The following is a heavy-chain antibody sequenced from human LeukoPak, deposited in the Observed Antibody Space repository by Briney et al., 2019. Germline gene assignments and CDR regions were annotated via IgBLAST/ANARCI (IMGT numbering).Heavy chain of an antibody. Sequence: GESLKISCKTSGYTFTSYWIGWVRQIPGKGLEWMGIIYPGESDTRYSPSFQGQVTISADKSISTAYLQWSSLKASDTAMYYRARRPFYDSSGYYYYFDYWGQGTLVTVSS. CDR2: IYPGESDT. V-gene: IGHV5-51*01. J-gene: IGHJ4*02. CDR3: ARRPFYDSSGYYYYFDY. CDR1: GYTFTSYW. D-gene: IGHD3-22*01.